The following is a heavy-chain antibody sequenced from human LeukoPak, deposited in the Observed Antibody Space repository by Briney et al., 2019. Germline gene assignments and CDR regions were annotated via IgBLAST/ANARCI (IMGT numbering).Heavy chain of an antibody. Sequence: GASVKVSCKASGYTFTSYGINWVRQAPGQGLEWVGRIIPLLGITNHAQKLQGRVTVTADTATNTAYMELSSLIPDDTAVYYCARARTMITFGGVRHAFDIWGQGTLVTVSS. CDR1: GYTFTSYG. CDR2: IIPLLGIT. V-gene: IGHV1-69*04. J-gene: IGHJ3*02. CDR3: ARARTMITFGGVRHAFDI. D-gene: IGHD3-16*01.